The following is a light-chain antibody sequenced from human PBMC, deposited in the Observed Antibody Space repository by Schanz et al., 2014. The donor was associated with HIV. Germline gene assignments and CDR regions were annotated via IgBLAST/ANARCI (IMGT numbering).Light chain of an antibody. J-gene: IGKJ2*01. Sequence: DIQMTQSPSTLSAYVGDRVTIACRASQTISSWLAWYQQKPGKAPKLLIYKASRLESGVPSRFSGGGSGTEFTLTISRLQPDDFATYYCQQSYSTPHTFGQGTKLEIK. CDR1: QTISSW. CDR3: QQSYSTPHT. CDR2: KAS. V-gene: IGKV1-5*03.